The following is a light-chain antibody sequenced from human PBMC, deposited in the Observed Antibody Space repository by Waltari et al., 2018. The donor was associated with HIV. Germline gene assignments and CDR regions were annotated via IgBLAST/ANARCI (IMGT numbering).Light chain of an antibody. CDR3: QQSHSTPLT. CDR2: AAP. J-gene: IGKJ4*01. CDR1: QSINNY. V-gene: IGKV1-39*01. Sequence: IPMPHSPSSLSASLGDRVTITCPASQSINNYLNWYQHKPGKAPKLLIYAAPSLQRGVPSRFSGSGSGTDFTLTISSLQPEDFASYYCQQSHSTPLTFGGGTKVEIK.